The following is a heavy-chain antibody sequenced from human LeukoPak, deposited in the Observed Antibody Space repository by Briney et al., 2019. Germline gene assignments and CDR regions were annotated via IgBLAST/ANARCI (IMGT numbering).Heavy chain of an antibody. Sequence: SETLSLTCTVSGGSINSYYWSWIRQPPGKGLEWIGYISYSGSTKYNPSLESRVTITVDTSKNQFSLKVSSVTAADTAVYYCAREGYDSNVYYKADYWGQGTLVTVSS. V-gene: IGHV4-59*01. CDR3: AREGYDSNVYYKADY. J-gene: IGHJ4*02. CDR2: ISYSGST. D-gene: IGHD3-22*01. CDR1: GGSINSYY.